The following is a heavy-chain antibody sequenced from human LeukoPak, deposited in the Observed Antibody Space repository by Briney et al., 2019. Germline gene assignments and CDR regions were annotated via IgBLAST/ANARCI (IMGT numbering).Heavy chain of an antibody. D-gene: IGHD2-2*02. J-gene: IGHJ4*02. CDR2: IYDSGST. Sequence: PSETLSHTCMVSGGAISTYYWSWIRQPPGKGLDGIGYIYDSGSTNYNPSLKSRVTISEDTSKRQFSLKLRSVTAADTAVYYCARVVGRYCSSTSCYIDYWGQGTLVTVTS. CDR3: ARVVGRYCSSTSCYIDY. V-gene: IGHV4-59*01. CDR1: GGAISTYY.